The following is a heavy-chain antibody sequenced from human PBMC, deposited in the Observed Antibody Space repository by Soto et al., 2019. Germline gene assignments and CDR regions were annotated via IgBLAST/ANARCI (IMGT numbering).Heavy chain of an antibody. CDR3: ARGEDLGNSGGSCFPY. CDR1: GFTFSSYA. V-gene: IGHV3-64*01. CDR2: ISSNGGST. D-gene: IGHD2-15*01. J-gene: IGHJ4*02. Sequence: GGSLRLSCAASGFTFSSYAMHWVRQAPGKGLEYVSAISSNGGSTYYANSVKGRFTISRDNSKNTLYLQMGSLRAEDMAVYYCARGEDLGNSGGSCFPYWGQGTLVTVSS.